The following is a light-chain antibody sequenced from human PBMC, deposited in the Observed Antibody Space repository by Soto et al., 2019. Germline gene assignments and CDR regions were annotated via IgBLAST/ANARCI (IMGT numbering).Light chain of an antibody. V-gene: IGKV1-39*01. CDR3: QQSYSSLYT. J-gene: IGKJ2*01. Sequence: DIQMTQSPSSLSASVGDRVTITCRASQSISRYLSWYQKKPGKAPKLLIYAASTLQPGVPSRFRGSGSGTAFTFTISSLQPEDFATYYCQQSYSSLYTFGQGTQLEIK. CDR1: QSISRY. CDR2: AAS.